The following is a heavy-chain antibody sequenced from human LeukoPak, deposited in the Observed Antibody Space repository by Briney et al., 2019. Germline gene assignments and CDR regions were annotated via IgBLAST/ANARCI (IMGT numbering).Heavy chain of an antibody. D-gene: IGHD6-13*01. J-gene: IGHJ5*02. CDR3: ARDIGIAAAGIRPLGWFDP. V-gene: IGHV4-39*07. Sequence: PSETLSLTCTVSGGSISSSSYYWGWIRQPPGKGLEWIGSIYYSGSTFYNPSLKSRVTISVDTSKNQFSLKLSSVTAADTAVYYCARDIGIAAAGIRPLGWFDPWGQGTLVTVSS. CDR1: GGSISSSSYY. CDR2: IYYSGST.